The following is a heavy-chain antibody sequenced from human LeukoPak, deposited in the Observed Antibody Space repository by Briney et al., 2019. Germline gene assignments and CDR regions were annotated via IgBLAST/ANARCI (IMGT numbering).Heavy chain of an antibody. D-gene: IGHD2-15*01. CDR2: ISAYNGNT. CDR3: ARGPYCSGGSCYITPFDY. Sequence: ASVKVSCKASVYTFTSYGISWVRQAPGQGLEWMGWISAYNGNTNYAQKLQGRVTMTTDTSTSTAYMELRSLRSDDTAVYYCARGPYCSGGSCYITPFDYWGQGTLVTVSS. J-gene: IGHJ4*02. V-gene: IGHV1-18*01. CDR1: VYTFTSYG.